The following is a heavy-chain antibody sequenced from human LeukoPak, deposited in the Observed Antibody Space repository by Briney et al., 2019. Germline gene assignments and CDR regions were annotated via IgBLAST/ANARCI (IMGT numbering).Heavy chain of an antibody. D-gene: IGHD3-22*01. CDR3: AKRGPYYYDSSGYYYGDFDY. J-gene: IGHJ4*02. CDR2: ISGGGGST. Sequence: GGSLRLSCAASGFTFSSYAMSWVRQAPGKGLEWVSTISGGGGSTYYADSVKGRFTISRDNSKNTLYLQMNSLRAEDTAVYYCAKRGPYYYDSSGYYYGDFDYWGQGTLVTVSS. V-gene: IGHV3-23*01. CDR1: GFTFSSYA.